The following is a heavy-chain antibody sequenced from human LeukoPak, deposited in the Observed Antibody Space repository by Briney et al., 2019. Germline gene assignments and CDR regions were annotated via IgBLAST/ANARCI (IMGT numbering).Heavy chain of an antibody. CDR1: GYTFTSYY. CDR3: ARGKSSSWYGDYYYGMDV. Sequence: GASVKVSCKASGYTFTSYYMHWVRQAPGQGLEWMGWINPNSGGTNYAQKFQGRVTMTRDTSISTAYMELSRLRSDDAAVYYCARGKSSSWYGDYYYGMDVWGQGTTVTVSS. CDR2: INPNSGGT. J-gene: IGHJ6*02. V-gene: IGHV1-2*02. D-gene: IGHD6-13*01.